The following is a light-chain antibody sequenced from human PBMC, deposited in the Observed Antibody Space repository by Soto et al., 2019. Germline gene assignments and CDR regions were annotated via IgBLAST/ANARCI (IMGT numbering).Light chain of an antibody. J-gene: IGKJ1*01. CDR1: QSVTIN. CDR2: GAS. Sequence: EIVMTQSPDTLSVYPGERAALSCRASQSVTINLAWYQQKPGQAPRLLIYGASTRATGIPARFSGSGSGTEFTLTISSLQSEDFAVYYCQQYNNWPPWTFGQGTKVDI. CDR3: QQYNNWPPWT. V-gene: IGKV3-15*01.